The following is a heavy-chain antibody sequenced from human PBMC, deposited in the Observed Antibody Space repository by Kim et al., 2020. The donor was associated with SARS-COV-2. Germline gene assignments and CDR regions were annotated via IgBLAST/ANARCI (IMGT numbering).Heavy chain of an antibody. D-gene: IGHD3-22*01. Sequence: YTPSLNCRVTISVDTSKNQFSLKLGSVTAADTAVYYCARVVVITKGAFDIWGQGTMVTVSS. V-gene: IGHV4-39*07. J-gene: IGHJ3*02. CDR3: ARVVVITKGAFDI.